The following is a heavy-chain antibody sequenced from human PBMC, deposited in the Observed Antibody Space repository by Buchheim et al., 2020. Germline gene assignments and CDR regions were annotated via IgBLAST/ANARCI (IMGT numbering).Heavy chain of an antibody. V-gene: IGHV3-30*04. CDR2: ISYDGSNK. J-gene: IGHJ4*02. CDR3: ARELEYSSSGDY. Sequence: QVQLVESGGGVVQPGRSLRLSCAASGFTFSSYAMHWVRQAPGKGLEWVAVISYDGSNKYYADSVKGRFTFSRDNSKNTPYLQMNSLRAEDTAVYYCARELEYSSSGDYWSQGTL. D-gene: IGHD6-6*01. CDR1: GFTFSSYA.